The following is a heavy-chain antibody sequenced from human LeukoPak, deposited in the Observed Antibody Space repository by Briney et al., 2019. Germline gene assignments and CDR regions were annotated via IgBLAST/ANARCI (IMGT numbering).Heavy chain of an antibody. CDR3: ATAPPNESSGSYDY. CDR2: FDPEDGET. Sequence: GASVKVSCKVSGYTLTELSMHWVRHAPGKGLEWMGGFDPEDGETIYAQKFQGRVTMTEDTSTDTAYMELSSLRSEDTAVYYCATAPPNESSGSYDYWGQGTLVTVSS. V-gene: IGHV1-24*01. J-gene: IGHJ4*02. D-gene: IGHD3-22*01. CDR1: GYTLTELS.